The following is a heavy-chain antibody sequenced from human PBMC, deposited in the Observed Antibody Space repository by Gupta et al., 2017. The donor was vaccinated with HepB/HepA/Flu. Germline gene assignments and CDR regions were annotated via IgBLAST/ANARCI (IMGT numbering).Heavy chain of an antibody. D-gene: IGHD3-22*01. V-gene: IGHV4-39*01. Sequence: QLQLQESGPGLVKPSGTLSLTCVVSGGSISSSSHYWGWLRQPPGKGLEWIGTIFYTGTTYYNPSRKSRGTISVDTSKNQFSLKLNSVTAADTAVYFCARQVAVIHWFDSWGQGKLVTVSS. CDR2: IFYTGTT. CDR1: GGSISSSSHY. J-gene: IGHJ5*01. CDR3: ARQVAVIHWFDS.